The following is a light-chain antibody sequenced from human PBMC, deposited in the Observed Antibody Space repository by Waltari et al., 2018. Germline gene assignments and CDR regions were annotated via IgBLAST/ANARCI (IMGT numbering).Light chain of an antibody. J-gene: IGKJ1*01. Sequence: EIVLTQSPDTLSLSPGERATLSCRASPSLNRALPWYQQKPGQAPRLLIYGVSTRATGIPDRFSGSGSGADFSLTITRLEPEDFAVYYCQHYLRLPVAFGQGTKVDIK. CDR3: QHYLRLPVA. V-gene: IGKV3-20*01. CDR1: PSLNRA. CDR2: GVS.